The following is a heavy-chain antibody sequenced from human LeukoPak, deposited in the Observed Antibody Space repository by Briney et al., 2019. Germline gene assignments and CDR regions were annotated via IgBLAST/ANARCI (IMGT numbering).Heavy chain of an antibody. D-gene: IGHD5-18*01. CDR2: INSDGSST. V-gene: IGHV3-74*01. Sequence: GGSLRLSCAASGFTFSSYWMHWVRQAPGKGLVWVSRINSDGSSTSYADSVKGRFTISRDNSKNTLYLQMNSLRAEDTAVYYCAKDQEYSYGYYWGQGTLVTVSS. CDR1: GFTFSSYW. CDR3: AKDQEYSYGYY. J-gene: IGHJ4*02.